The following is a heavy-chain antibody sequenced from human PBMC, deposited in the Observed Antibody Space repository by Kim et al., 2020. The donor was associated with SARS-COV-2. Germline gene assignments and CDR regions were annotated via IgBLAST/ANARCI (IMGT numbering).Heavy chain of an antibody. Sequence: SETLSLTCAVYGGSFSGYYWSWIRQPPGKGLEWIGEINHSGSTNYNPSLKSRVTISVDTSKNQFSLKLSSVTAADTAVYYCAGGKSGSDKVGFDYWGQGTLVTVSS. CDR2: INHSGST. J-gene: IGHJ4*02. V-gene: IGHV4-34*01. CDR3: AGGKSGSDKVGFDY. CDR1: GGSFSGYY. D-gene: IGHD1-26*01.